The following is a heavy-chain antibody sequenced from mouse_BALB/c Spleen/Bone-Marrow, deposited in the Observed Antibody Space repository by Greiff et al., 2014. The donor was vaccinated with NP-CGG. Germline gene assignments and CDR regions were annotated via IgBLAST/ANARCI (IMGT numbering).Heavy chain of an antibody. CDR2: INPYNGGT. CDR1: GYSFTGYT. V-gene: IGHV1-18*01. J-gene: IGHJ2*01. CDR3: ARGNTVVAPYFDY. D-gene: IGHD1-1*01. Sequence: EVKLQESGPELVKPGASMKISCKASGYSFTGYTMNWVKQSHGKNLEWIGLINPYNGGTSYNQKFKGKATLTVDKSSSTAYMELLSLTSEDSAVYYCARGNTVVAPYFDYWGQGTTLTVSS.